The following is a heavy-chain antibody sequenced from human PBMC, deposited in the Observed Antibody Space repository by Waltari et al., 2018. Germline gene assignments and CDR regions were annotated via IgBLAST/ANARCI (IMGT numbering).Heavy chain of an antibody. CDR2: SYSGGNT. V-gene: IGHV3-53*02. CDR1: GFTVSNNY. D-gene: IGHD3-22*01. J-gene: IGHJ3*01. CDR3: ARVIRDGPSGFYGIAAFDL. Sequence: DVQLVETGGGLIQPGGSLRLSCSVSGFTVSNNYMTWVRQAPAKWLGWVSVSYSGGNTYYAASLTGRFSISRDNFNNTLFLQMNNLRAEDTAIYYCARVIRDGPSGFYGIAAFDLWGQGTMVTVSS.